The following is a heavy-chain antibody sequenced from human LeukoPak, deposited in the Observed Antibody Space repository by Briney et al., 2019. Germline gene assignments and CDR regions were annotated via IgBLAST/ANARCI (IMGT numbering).Heavy chain of an antibody. CDR1: GGSISSYY. V-gene: IGHV4-59*01. Sequence: KPSETLSLTCTVSGGSISSYYWSWIRQPPGKGLEWIGYIYYSGSTNYNPSLKSRVTISVDTSKNQFSLKLSSVTAADMAVYYCARGRGSSGWYFPYWGQGTLVTVSS. D-gene: IGHD6-19*01. J-gene: IGHJ4*02. CDR3: ARGRGSSGWYFPY. CDR2: IYYSGST.